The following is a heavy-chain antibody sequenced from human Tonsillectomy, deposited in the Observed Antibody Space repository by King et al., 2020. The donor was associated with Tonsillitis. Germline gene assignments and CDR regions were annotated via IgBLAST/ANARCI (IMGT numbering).Heavy chain of an antibody. CDR3: AKDRADYNYCYYMAV. V-gene: IGHV3-23*04. J-gene: IGHJ6*03. Sequence: VQLVESGGGLVQPGGSLRLSCAASGFTFSSYGMSWVRQAPGKGLEWVSAISGSGGLTYYADSVKGRFTISRDNSRSTLYLEVNSLRAEDTAGYYCAKDRADYNYCYYMAVWGKGTTVTVSS. CDR2: ISGSGGLT. CDR1: GFTFSSYG.